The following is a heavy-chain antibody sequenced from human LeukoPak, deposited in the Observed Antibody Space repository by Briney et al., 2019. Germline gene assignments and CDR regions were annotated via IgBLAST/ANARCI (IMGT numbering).Heavy chain of an antibody. D-gene: IGHD2-2*01. CDR3: ASTPTYCSSTSCHPLDY. J-gene: IGHJ4*02. CDR2: MNPNSGNT. V-gene: IGHV1-8*01. CDR1: GYTFTSYD. Sequence: GASVKVSCKASGYTFTSYDINWVRQAAGQGLEWMGWMNPNSGNTGYAQKFQGRVTMTRNTSISTAYMELSSLRSEDTAVYYCASTPTYCSSTSCHPLDYWGQGTLVTVSS.